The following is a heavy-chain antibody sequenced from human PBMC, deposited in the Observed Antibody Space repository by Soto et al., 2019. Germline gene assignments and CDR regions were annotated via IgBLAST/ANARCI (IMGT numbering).Heavy chain of an antibody. D-gene: IGHD3-3*01. V-gene: IGHV4-39*01. CDR1: GGSISSSSYY. Sequence: SETLSLTCTVSGGSISSSSYYWGWIRQPPGKGLEWIGSIYYSGSTYYNTSLKSRVTISVDTSKNQFSLKLSSVTAADTAVYYCSRYSFGWSGYYNEGRWFDPWGQGTLVTVSS. CDR3: SRYSFGWSGYYNEGRWFDP. J-gene: IGHJ5*02. CDR2: IYYSGST.